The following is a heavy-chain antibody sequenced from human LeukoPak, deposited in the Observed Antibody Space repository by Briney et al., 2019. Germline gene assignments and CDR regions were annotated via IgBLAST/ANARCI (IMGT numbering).Heavy chain of an antibody. Sequence: SETLSLTCTVSGGSISSYYWSWIRQPPGKGLEWIGYIYYSGSTNYDPSLKSRVTISVDTSKNQFSLKLSSVTAADTAVYYCARGLLDGYTHPAAFDIWGQGTMVTVSS. CDR1: GGSISSYY. V-gene: IGHV4-59*01. J-gene: IGHJ3*02. CDR2: IYYSGST. CDR3: ARGLLDGYTHPAAFDI. D-gene: IGHD5-24*01.